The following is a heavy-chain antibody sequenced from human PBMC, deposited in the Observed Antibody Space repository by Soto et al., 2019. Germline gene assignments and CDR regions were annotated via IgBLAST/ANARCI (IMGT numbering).Heavy chain of an antibody. CDR3: AREMVIGNWFDP. J-gene: IGHJ5*02. CDR2: IYYSWTT. V-gene: IGHV4-30-4*01. Sequence: TSETLSLTCTVSGGSISSGDYYWSWIRQPPGKDLEWIGHIYYSWTTYYNPSLKSRVTISQDTSKNQFSLTLTSVTAADTAVYYCAREMVIGNWFDPWGQGTLVTVSS. CDR1: GGSISSGDYY. D-gene: IGHD2-21*01.